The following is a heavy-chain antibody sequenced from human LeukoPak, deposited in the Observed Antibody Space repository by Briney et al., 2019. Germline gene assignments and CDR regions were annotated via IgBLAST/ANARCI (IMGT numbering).Heavy chain of an antibody. D-gene: IGHD6-19*01. Sequence: SVKVSCKASGGTFSSYAISWVRQAPGQGLEWMGRIIPILGMANYAQKFQGRVTITADKSTSTAYMELSSLRSEDTAVYYCARGGIAVAGKGFYFDYWGQGTLVTVSS. V-gene: IGHV1-69*04. CDR3: ARGGIAVAGKGFYFDY. J-gene: IGHJ4*02. CDR2: IIPILGMA. CDR1: GGTFSSYA.